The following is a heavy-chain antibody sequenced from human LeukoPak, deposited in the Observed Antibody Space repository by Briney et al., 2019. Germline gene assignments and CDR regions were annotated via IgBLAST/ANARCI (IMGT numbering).Heavy chain of an antibody. D-gene: IGHD1-26*01. CDR3: VRSGSYFSK. CDR1: GFIFSSHW. V-gene: IGHV3-7*01. Sequence: GGSVRLSCAASGFIFSSHWMSWVRQAPGKGLEWVANINLDGNDKNYVDSVKGRFTISRDNTKNSLYLQMNSLRAEDAAMYYCVRSGSYFSKWGQGTLVTVSS. J-gene: IGHJ4*02. CDR2: INLDGNDK.